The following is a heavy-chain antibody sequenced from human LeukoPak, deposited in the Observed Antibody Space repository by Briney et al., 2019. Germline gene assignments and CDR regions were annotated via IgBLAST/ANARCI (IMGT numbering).Heavy chain of an antibody. CDR2: IYYSGST. J-gene: IGHJ4*02. CDR3: ARGQGYYYDSSGYYSGGYFDY. Sequence: PSETLSLTCTVSGGSISSYHWSWIRQPPGKGLEWIGYIYYSGSTNYNPSLKSRVTISVDTSKNQFSLKLSSVTAADTAVYYCARGQGYYYDSSGYYSGGYFDYWGQGTLVTVSS. D-gene: IGHD3-22*01. V-gene: IGHV4-59*01. CDR1: GGSISSYH.